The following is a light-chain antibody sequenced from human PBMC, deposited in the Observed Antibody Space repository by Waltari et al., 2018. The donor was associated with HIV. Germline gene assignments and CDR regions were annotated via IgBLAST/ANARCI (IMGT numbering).Light chain of an antibody. CDR3: CSYAGSSTWV. J-gene: IGLJ3*02. CDR1: SRAVGGYNL. V-gene: IGLV2-23*02. Sequence: QSALTQPASVSGSPGQSITLSCPGTSRAVGGYNLFSWYQQHPGKAPKLMIHDVIKRPSGVSTRFSGSKSGNTASMTISGLQADDEADYYCCSYAGSSTWVFGGGTKLTVL. CDR2: DVI.